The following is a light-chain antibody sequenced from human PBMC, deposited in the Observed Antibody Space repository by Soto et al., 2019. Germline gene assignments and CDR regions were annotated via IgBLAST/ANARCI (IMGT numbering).Light chain of an antibody. CDR2: GAS. CDR1: QSVSNK. J-gene: IGKJ4*01. V-gene: IGKV3-15*01. Sequence: EIVMTQSPATLSVSPGERATLSCRASQSVSNKLAWYQQRPGQAPWLLIYGASTRATGIPARFSGSGSGTEFTLTISSLQSEDVAVYYCQQYNNWPLTFGGGTKVEIK. CDR3: QQYNNWPLT.